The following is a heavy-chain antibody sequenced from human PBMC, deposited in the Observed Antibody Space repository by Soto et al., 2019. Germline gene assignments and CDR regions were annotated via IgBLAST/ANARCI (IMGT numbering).Heavy chain of an antibody. CDR1: GYTFNTYG. CDR3: ARDQGYCSAGICYAHWYFDL. CDR2: ISAYNGDT. D-gene: IGHD2-15*01. Sequence: QVQLVQSGAEVTKPGASVTVSCMASGYTFNTYGITWMRQAPGQGLEWMGWISAYNGDTNYAQKFQGRVTMTTDTSTSTAYMELRSLRSDDTAVYYCARDQGYCSAGICYAHWYFDLWGRGTLVTVSS. V-gene: IGHV1-18*01. J-gene: IGHJ2*01.